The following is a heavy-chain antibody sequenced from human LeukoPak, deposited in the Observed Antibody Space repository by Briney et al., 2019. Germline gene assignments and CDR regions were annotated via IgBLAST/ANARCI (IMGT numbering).Heavy chain of an antibody. CDR1: GYTFTGYY. J-gene: IGHJ4*02. Sequence: SVKVSCKASGYTFTGYYMHWVRQAPGQGLEWMGGIIPIFGTANYAQKFQGRVTITADKSTSTAYMELSSLRSEDTAVYYCASTRSGSRTFDYWGQGTLVTVSS. CDR3: ASTRSGSRTFDY. CDR2: IIPIFGTA. V-gene: IGHV1-69*06. D-gene: IGHD1-26*01.